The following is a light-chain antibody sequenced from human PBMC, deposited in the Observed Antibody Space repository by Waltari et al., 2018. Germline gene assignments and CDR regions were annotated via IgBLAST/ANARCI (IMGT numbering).Light chain of an antibody. CDR3: CSYGGSFDPYLV. Sequence: QSALTQPASVSGSPGQSITISCIGTSNDVGKYNLVSWYQQHQGKVPKLIIYEVTQRPSGISNRFAGSKSGSTASLSISGLQAEDEADYYCCSYGGSFDPYLVFGGGTKLTVL. CDR1: SNDVGKYNL. J-gene: IGLJ2*01. V-gene: IGLV2-23*02. CDR2: EVT.